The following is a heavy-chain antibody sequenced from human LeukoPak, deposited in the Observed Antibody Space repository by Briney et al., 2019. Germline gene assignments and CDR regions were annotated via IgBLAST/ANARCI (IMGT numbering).Heavy chain of an antibody. V-gene: IGHV3-30*18. D-gene: IGHD3-10*01. Sequence: GRPLRLSCAASGFTFSSYGMHWVRQAPGKGLEWEAVISYDGSNKYYADSVKGRFTISRDNSKNTLYLQMNSLRAEDTAVYYCAKAPRGGLWFGELFDYWGQGTLVTVSS. CDR3: AKAPRGGLWFGELFDY. CDR1: GFTFSSYG. J-gene: IGHJ4*02. CDR2: ISYDGSNK.